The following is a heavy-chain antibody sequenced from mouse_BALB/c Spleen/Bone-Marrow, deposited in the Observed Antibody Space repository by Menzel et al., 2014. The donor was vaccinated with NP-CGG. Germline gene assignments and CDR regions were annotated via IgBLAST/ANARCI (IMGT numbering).Heavy chain of an antibody. V-gene: IGHV1S135*01. Sequence: GYSFTGYNINWVKQSNGKSLEWLGNIDPYYGGTSYNQKFKAKATLTVDRSSSTAYMQLKSLTSEDSAVYYCARRGSSGYWFAYWGQGTLVTVSA. CDR3: ARRGSSGYWFAY. CDR2: IDPYYGGT. CDR1: GYSFTGYN. J-gene: IGHJ3*01. D-gene: IGHD3-1*01.